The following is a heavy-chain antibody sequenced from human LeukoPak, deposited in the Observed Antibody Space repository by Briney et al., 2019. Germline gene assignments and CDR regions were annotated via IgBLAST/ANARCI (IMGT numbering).Heavy chain of an antibody. CDR2: ISYSGNT. CDR1: GGSISSYY. J-gene: IGHJ4*02. CDR3: ARQGGYIAPLAL. D-gene: IGHD6-13*01. V-gene: IGHV4-59*08. Sequence: SETLSLTCSVSGGSISSYYWSWIRQPPGKGLEWIGYISYSGNTNYNPSLKSRVTISVDTSKNQFSLKLSSVTAADTAVYYCARQGGYIAPLALWGQGTLVTVSS.